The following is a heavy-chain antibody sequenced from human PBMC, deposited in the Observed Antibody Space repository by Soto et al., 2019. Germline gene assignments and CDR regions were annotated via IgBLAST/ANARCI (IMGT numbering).Heavy chain of an antibody. Sequence: ASVKVSCKASGYTFSTYAIHWVRQAPGQSLEWMGWLNGGTGQTRYSQRFQDRVTITRDTSASTAYMEMSSLRPEDTAVYYCARGKGMEENYYYYGMDICGQGTTVPVS. CDR2: LNGGTGQT. V-gene: IGHV1-3*01. D-gene: IGHD1-1*01. CDR3: ARGKGMEENYYYYGMDI. J-gene: IGHJ6*02. CDR1: GYTFSTYA.